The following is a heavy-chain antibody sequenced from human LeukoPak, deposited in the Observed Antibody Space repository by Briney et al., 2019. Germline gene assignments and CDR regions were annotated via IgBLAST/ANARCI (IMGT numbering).Heavy chain of an antibody. J-gene: IGHJ4*02. CDR1: GYTLTGYY. CDR3: ARAKSGTAMADY. D-gene: IGHD5-18*01. CDR2: INPNSGGT. Sequence: ASVKVSCKASGYTLTGYYMHWVRQAPGQGPEWMGWINPNSGGTNYAQKFQGRVTMTRDTSISTAYMELSRLRSDDTAVYYCARAKSGTAMADYWGQGTLVTVSS. V-gene: IGHV1-2*02.